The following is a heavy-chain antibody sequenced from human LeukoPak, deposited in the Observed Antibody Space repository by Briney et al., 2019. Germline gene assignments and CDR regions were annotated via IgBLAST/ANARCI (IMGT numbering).Heavy chain of an antibody. D-gene: IGHD2/OR15-2a*01. CDR2: IHYTGST. Sequence: SETLSLTCTVSGGSIRSYYWSWIRQPPGKGLEWIGYIHYTGSTNYNPSLKSRVTISVDTSKNQFSLKLSSVTAADTAVYYCARLFRIDAFDIWGQGTMVTVSS. CDR1: GGSIRSYY. V-gene: IGHV4-59*08. CDR3: ARLFRIDAFDI. J-gene: IGHJ3*02.